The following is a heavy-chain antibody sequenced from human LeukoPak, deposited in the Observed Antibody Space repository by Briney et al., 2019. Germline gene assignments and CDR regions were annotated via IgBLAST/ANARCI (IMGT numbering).Heavy chain of an antibody. Sequence: GALRLSCAASGFTFSSYWMHWVRQAPGKGLVWVSRINSDGSSTNYADSVKGRFTISRDNAKNTLYLHMNSLRAEDTAVYYCARVGRGREILPDYWGQGTLVTVSS. D-gene: IGHD1-26*01. CDR3: ARVGRGREILPDY. CDR2: INSDGSST. J-gene: IGHJ4*02. CDR1: GFTFSSYW. V-gene: IGHV3-74*01.